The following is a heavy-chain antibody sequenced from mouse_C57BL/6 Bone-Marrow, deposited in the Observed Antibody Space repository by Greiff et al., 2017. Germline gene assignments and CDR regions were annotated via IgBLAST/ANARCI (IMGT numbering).Heavy chain of an antibody. CDR1: GYTFTSYW. CDR2: IYPGSGST. V-gene: IGHV1-55*01. CDR3: AGEGVGVITTVVANDY. Sequence: VQLQQPGAELVKPGASVKMSCKASGYTFTSYWITWVKQRPGQGLEWIGDIYPGSGSTNYNEKFKSKATLTVDTSSSTAYMQLSGLTSEDSAVYYCAGEGVGVITTVVANDYWGQGTTLTVSS. J-gene: IGHJ2*01. D-gene: IGHD1-1*01.